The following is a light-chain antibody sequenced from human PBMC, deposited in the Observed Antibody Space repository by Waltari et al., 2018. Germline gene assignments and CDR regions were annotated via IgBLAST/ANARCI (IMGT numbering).Light chain of an antibody. Sequence: QPGLTQSSSTSASLGSSVKLTCTLDSGHSTYIIAWHQQQAGKAPRYVMKLEDSGNYNKGSGGPDRVSGSSSGADRYLAIFNLQSEDEADYYCETWDSNTRVFGGGTKLTVL. CDR2: LEDSGNY. V-gene: IGLV4-60*03. CDR1: SGHSTYI. CDR3: ETWDSNTRV. J-gene: IGLJ3*02.